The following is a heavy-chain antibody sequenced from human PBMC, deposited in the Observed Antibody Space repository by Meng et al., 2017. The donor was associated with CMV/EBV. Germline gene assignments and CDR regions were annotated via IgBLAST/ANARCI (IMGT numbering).Heavy chain of an antibody. V-gene: IGHV3-23*01. CDR1: FTLRGYA. J-gene: IGHJ5*02. D-gene: IGHD4-17*01. Sequence: FTLRGYAMSWVRQAPGKGLEWVSAISGSGGSTYYADPVKGRFTISRDNSKNTLYLQMNSLRAEDTAVYYCAKVRGMTTVTRRGGWFDPWGQGTLVTVSS. CDR2: ISGSGGST. CDR3: AKVRGMTTVTRRGGWFDP.